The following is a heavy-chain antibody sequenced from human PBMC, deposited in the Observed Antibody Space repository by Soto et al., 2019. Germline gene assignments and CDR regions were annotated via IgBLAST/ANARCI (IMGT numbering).Heavy chain of an antibody. Sequence: PGGSLRLSCAASGFTFSSYGMHWVRQGPGKGLEWVAVISYDGSNKYYADSVKGRFTISRDNSKNTLYLQMNSLRAEDTAVYYCAKGIDFWSGYYTGKIDYWGQGTLVTVSS. V-gene: IGHV3-30*18. D-gene: IGHD3-3*01. J-gene: IGHJ4*02. CDR3: AKGIDFWSGYYTGKIDY. CDR2: ISYDGSNK. CDR1: GFTFSSYG.